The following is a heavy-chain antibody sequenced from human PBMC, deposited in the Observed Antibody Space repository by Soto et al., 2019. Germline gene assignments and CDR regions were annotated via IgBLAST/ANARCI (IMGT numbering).Heavy chain of an antibody. CDR1: GCTFSSYA. V-gene: IGHV3-64*01. CDR3: ARTGIAVAVTAFDI. CDR2: ISSNGGST. D-gene: IGHD6-19*01. Sequence: GGSLRLSCAAAGCTFSSYAMHWDRQAPGKRLEYVSAISSNGGSTYYANSVKGRFTISRDSYKNTLYLQMGSLRAEDMSVYYCARTGIAVAVTAFDIWGQGTMVTVSS. J-gene: IGHJ3*02.